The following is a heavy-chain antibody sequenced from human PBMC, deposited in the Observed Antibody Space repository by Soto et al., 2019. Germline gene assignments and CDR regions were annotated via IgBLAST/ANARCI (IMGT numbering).Heavy chain of an antibody. CDR2: IYHSGST. D-gene: IGHD3-22*01. Sequence: SETLSLTCAVSGGSISSSNWWSWVRQPPGKGLEWIGEIYHSGSTNYNPSLKSRVTISVDKSKNQFSLKLSSVTAADTAVYYCARGDDSSGYSHTFFDYWGQGTQVTVS. V-gene: IGHV4-4*02. CDR3: ARGDDSSGYSHTFFDY. CDR1: GGSISSSNW. J-gene: IGHJ4*02.